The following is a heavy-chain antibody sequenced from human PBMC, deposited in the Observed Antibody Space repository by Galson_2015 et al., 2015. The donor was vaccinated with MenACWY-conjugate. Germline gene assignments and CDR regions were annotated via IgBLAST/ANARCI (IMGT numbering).Heavy chain of an antibody. J-gene: IGHJ4*02. CDR3: ARLGGRDRTTSHFDY. V-gene: IGHV3-74*01. D-gene: IGHD2/OR15-2a*01. CDR1: GFTFSTYW. CDR2: INSDGRST. Sequence: SLRLSCAASGFTFSTYWMHWVRQAPGKGLVWVSRINSDGRSTSYADSVKRRFTISRDNAKNTQYLQMNSLRAEDTAVDYCARLGGRDRTTSHFDYWGQGTLVTVSS.